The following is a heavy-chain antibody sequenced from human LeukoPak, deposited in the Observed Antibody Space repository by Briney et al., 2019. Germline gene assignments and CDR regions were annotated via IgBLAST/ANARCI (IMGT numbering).Heavy chain of an antibody. Sequence: ASVKVSCKASGYTFTSYGISWVRQAPGQGLEWMGWISAYNGNTNYAQKLQGRVTMTTDTSTSTAYMELSSLRSEDTAVYYCARARSGYDLYYYYYYYMDVWGKGTTVTVSS. CDR2: ISAYNGNT. J-gene: IGHJ6*03. D-gene: IGHD5-12*01. V-gene: IGHV1-18*01. CDR1: GYTFTSYG. CDR3: ARARSGYDLYYYYYYYMDV.